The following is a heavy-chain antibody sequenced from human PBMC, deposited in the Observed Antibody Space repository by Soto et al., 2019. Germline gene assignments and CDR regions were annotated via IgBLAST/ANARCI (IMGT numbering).Heavy chain of an antibody. CDR2: ISPLFSTT. J-gene: IGHJ4*02. Sequence: QVQLVQSGAEVKEPGSSVQVSCKATGDLFNHYAFKWARQAPGQGLEWMGRISPLFSTTNYAQKLQGRVTIGADELTTMVDLEVSNLESEDTAMDYCEASSRVAAAGYGKFCGQGNLVTVSP. V-gene: IGHV1-69*01. CDR3: EASSRVAAAGYGKF. D-gene: IGHD6-13*01. CDR1: GDLFNHYA.